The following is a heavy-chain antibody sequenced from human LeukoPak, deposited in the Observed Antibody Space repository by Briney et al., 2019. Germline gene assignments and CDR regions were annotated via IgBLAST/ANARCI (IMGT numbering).Heavy chain of an antibody. CDR2: IHHSGST. CDR1: GGSISTYY. V-gene: IGHV4-59*01. D-gene: IGHD2-2*01. CDR3: ARDRAWDNPVVPAHPGELGYMDV. J-gene: IGHJ6*03. Sequence: SETLSLTCTVSGGSISTYYWSWIRQPPGKGLEWIGFIHHSGSTNYNPSLKSRVTISVDTSKNQFSLKLSSVTAADTAVYYCARDRAWDNPVVPAHPGELGYMDVWGKGTTVTVSS.